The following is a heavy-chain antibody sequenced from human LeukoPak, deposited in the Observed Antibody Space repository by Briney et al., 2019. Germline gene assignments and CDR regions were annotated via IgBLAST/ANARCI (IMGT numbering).Heavy chain of an antibody. V-gene: IGHV3-21*01. CDR3: ARDLRYYDSRSD. Sequence: GGSLRLSCAASGFTFSSYSMNWVRQAPGKGLEWVSSISSSSSYIYYADSVKGRFTISRDNSKNSLYLQMNGLRAEDTAVYYCARDLRYYDSRSDWGQGTLVTVSS. J-gene: IGHJ4*02. D-gene: IGHD3-22*01. CDR1: GFTFSSYS. CDR2: ISSSSSYI.